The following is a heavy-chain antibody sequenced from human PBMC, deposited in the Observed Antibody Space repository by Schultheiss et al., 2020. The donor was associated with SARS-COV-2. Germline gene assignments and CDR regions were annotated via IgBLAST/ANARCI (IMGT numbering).Heavy chain of an antibody. CDR3: ARDRRGTYYYDSSGYYHPTSREDYFDY. CDR1: RFTFSSYA. CDR2: ISGSGGST. D-gene: IGHD3-22*01. Sequence: GESLKISCAASRFTFSSYAMSWVRQAPGKGLEWVSAISGSGGSTYYADSVKGRFTSSRDNAKNSLYLQMNSLRAEDTAVYYCARDRRGTYYYDSSGYYHPTSREDYFDYWGQGTLVTVSS. J-gene: IGHJ4*02. V-gene: IGHV3-23*01.